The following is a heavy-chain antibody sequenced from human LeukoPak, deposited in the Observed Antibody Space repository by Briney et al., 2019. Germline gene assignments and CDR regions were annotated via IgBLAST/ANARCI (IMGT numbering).Heavy chain of an antibody. Sequence: GASVKVSCKASGYTFTSYGISWVRQAPGQGLEWMGWISAYNGNTNYAQKLQGRVTMTTDTSTSTAYMELRSLRSDDTAVYYCARDRGDGYNLPGWYFDLWGRGTLVTVSS. CDR2: ISAYNGNT. J-gene: IGHJ2*01. D-gene: IGHD5-24*01. CDR3: ARDRGDGYNLPGWYFDL. V-gene: IGHV1-18*01. CDR1: GYTFTSYG.